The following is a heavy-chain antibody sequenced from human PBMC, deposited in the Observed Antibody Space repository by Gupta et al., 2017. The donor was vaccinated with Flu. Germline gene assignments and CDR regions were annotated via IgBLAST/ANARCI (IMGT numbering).Heavy chain of an antibody. CDR3: ARNFDYDSSGYLWGFDY. V-gene: IGHV3-21*01. D-gene: IGHD3-22*01. CDR1: DFTCSTYR. J-gene: IGHJ4*02. CDR2: ISSSSSYI. Sequence: EVQLVESGGGLVKPGGSLRLPCAPSDFTCSTYRMNWVRQAPGKGLEWVSSISSSSSYIYYADSVKGRFTISRDNAKNSLYLQMNSLRAEDTAVYYCARNFDYDSSGYLWGFDYWGQGTLVTVSS.